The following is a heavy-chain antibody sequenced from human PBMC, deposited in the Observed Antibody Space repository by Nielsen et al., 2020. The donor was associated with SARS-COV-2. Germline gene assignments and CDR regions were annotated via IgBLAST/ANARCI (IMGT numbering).Heavy chain of an antibody. Sequence: SETLSLTCAVYGGSFSGYYWSWIRQPPGKGLEWIGEINHSGSTNYNPSLKSRVTISVDKSKNQFSLKLSSVTAADTAVYYCARVTYYGSGSYYYYYYGMDVWGQGTTVTVSS. J-gene: IGHJ6*02. D-gene: IGHD3-10*01. CDR1: GGSFSGYY. CDR3: ARVTYYGSGSYYYYYYGMDV. V-gene: IGHV4-34*01. CDR2: INHSGST.